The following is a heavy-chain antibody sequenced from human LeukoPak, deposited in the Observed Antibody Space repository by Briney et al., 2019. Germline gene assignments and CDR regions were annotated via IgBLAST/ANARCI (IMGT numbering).Heavy chain of an antibody. CDR2: IYYSGST. CDR3: ARAIRGPTYYYYGMDV. Sequence: SETLSLTCTVSGGSISSYYWSWIRQPPGKGLEWIGYIYYSGSTNYNPSLKSRVTISVDTSKNQFSLKLSSVTAADTAVYYCARAIRGPTYYYYGMDVWGQGTTVTVSS. CDR1: GGSISSYY. J-gene: IGHJ6*02. V-gene: IGHV4-59*01. D-gene: IGHD1-26*01.